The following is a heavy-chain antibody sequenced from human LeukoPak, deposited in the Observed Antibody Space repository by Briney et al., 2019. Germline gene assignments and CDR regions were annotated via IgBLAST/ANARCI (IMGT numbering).Heavy chain of an antibody. J-gene: IGHJ4*02. D-gene: IGHD5-18*01. CDR1: GFTFSSYA. V-gene: IGHV3-30-3*02. CDR3: AKMAAMVPYFDY. Sequence: GGSLRLSCAASGFTFSSYAMHWVRQAPGKGLEWVAVISYDGSNKYYADSVKGRFTISRDNSKNTLYLQMNSLRAEDTAVYYCAKMAAMVPYFDYWGQGTLVTVSS. CDR2: ISYDGSNK.